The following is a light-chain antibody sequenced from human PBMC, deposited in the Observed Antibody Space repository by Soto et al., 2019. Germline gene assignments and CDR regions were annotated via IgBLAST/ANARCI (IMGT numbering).Light chain of an antibody. CDR1: QSVAISY. CDR3: HHFGSLKEK. V-gene: IGKV3-20*01. Sequence: LTHSPGTLSLSPGERVTLSCRASQSVAISYLAWYQQKPGRAPRLLFYSAYSRATGIPDRFGGSGSGKDLPITISRTEPEDFEVYYCHHFGSLKEKFGQGTKV. CDR2: SAY. J-gene: IGKJ1*01.